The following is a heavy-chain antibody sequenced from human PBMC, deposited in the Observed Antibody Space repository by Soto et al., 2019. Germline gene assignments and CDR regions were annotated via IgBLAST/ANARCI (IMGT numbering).Heavy chain of an antibody. J-gene: IGHJ6*02. V-gene: IGHV4-39*01. CDR1: GGSISSSSYY. CDR2: IYYSGST. D-gene: IGHD6-19*01. CDR3: SSGGWYRDYYYYYGMDV. Sequence: SETLSLTCTVSGGSISSSSYYWGWIRQPPGKGLEWIGSIYYSGSTYYNPSLKSRVTISVDTSKNQFSLKLSSVTAADTAVYYCSSGGWYRDYYYYYGMDVWGQGTTVTVPS.